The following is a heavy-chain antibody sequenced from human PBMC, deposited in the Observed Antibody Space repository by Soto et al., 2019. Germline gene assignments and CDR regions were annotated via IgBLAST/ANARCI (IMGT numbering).Heavy chain of an antibody. CDR2: ISSSSSYT. D-gene: IGHD6-19*01. Sequence: QVQLVESGGGLVKPGGSLRLSCAASGFTFSDYYMSWIRQAPGKGLEWVSYISSSSSYTNYADSVKGRFTISRDNARNSLYLQMNSLRAEDTAVYYCAREFSSGSYKAGRDWFDPWGQGTLVTVSS. V-gene: IGHV3-11*05. CDR3: AREFSSGSYKAGRDWFDP. CDR1: GFTFSDYY. J-gene: IGHJ5*02.